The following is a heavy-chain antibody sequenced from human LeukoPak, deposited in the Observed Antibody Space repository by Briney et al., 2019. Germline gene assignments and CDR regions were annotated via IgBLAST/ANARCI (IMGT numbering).Heavy chain of an antibody. V-gene: IGHV1-46*01. CDR1: GYTFTSYY. CDR3: ARALPEEYYFDY. Sequence: ASVKVSCKASGYTFTSYYIHWVRQAPGQGLEWMGIINPIGGTTDYAQKFQGRVTMTRDTSTSTVYMELSSLRSEDTAVYYCARALPEEYYFDYWGQGTLVTVSS. J-gene: IGHJ4*02. CDR2: INPIGGTT. D-gene: IGHD1-14*01.